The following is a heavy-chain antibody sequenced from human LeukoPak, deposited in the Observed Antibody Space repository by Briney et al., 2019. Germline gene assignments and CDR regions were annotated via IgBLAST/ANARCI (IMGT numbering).Heavy chain of an antibody. CDR3: TRGDGGTVTTIVY. V-gene: IGHV3-49*04. J-gene: IGHJ4*02. Sequence: GGSLRLSCATSGVTVWSSFRTWVRQAPGKGLEWVGFIRSKAYGGTTEYAASVKGRFTISRDDSKSIAYLQMNSLKTEDTAVYYCTRGDGGTVTTIVYWGQGTLVTVSS. CDR1: GVTVWSSF. D-gene: IGHD4-17*01. CDR2: IRSKAYGGTT.